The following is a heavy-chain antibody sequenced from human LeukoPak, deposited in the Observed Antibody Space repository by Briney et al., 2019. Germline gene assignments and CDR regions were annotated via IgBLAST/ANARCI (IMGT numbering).Heavy chain of an antibody. J-gene: IGHJ6*03. V-gene: IGHV3-21*06. Sequence: GESLRLSCTASGFTFSDYSMNWVRQAPGKGLEWVSSISSTSTYIYYADSVQGQFTISRDNAKNSVYLHMNSLRAEDTALYYCARLSAYYYGSYFYYYMDVWGKGTTVTVSS. CDR3: ARLSAYYYGSYFYYYMDV. CDR2: ISSTSTYI. D-gene: IGHD3-10*01. CDR1: GFTFSDYS.